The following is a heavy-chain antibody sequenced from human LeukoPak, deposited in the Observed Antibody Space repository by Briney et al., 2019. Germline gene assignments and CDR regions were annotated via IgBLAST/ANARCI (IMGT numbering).Heavy chain of an antibody. CDR2: IYYSGST. CDR3: ARLGYCSSTSCDWFDP. Sequence: SETPSLTCTVSGVSIRSSSYYSGWIRHPPREWLEWVGSIYYSGSTYYNPSLKSRVTISVDTSKNQFSLKLSSVTAADTAMYYCARLGYCSSTSCDWFDPWGQGTLVTVSS. V-gene: IGHV4-39*01. CDR1: GVSIRSSSYY. J-gene: IGHJ5*02. D-gene: IGHD2-2*01.